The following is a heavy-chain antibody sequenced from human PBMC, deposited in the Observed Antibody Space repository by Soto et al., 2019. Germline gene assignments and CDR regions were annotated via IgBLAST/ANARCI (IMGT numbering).Heavy chain of an antibody. CDR3: AMEYCSSTSCYRDY. CDR1: GGTFSSYT. D-gene: IGHD2-2*02. CDR2: IIPLLGIA. V-gene: IGHV1-69*02. Sequence: QVQLVQSGAEVKKPGSSVKVSCKASGGTFSSYTISWVRQAPGQGLERMGRIIPLLGIANYAQKFQGRVTFIADKSTSTAYMELSSMRSEDTAVYYCAMEYCSSTSCYRDYWGQGTLVTVSS. J-gene: IGHJ4*02.